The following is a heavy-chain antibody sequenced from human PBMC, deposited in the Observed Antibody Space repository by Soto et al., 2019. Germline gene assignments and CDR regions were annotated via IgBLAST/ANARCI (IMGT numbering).Heavy chain of an antibody. J-gene: IGHJ4*02. Sequence: EVQLLESGGGLVQPGGSLRLSCAAYGFTFSSFAMTWVRQAPGKGLEWVSCLTGSGDSTYYADSVKARFTISRDNSKNTLYLQMNSLRADDTALYYCAKGTAVTTGDMAYWGQGTLVTVSS. V-gene: IGHV3-23*01. CDR1: GFTFSSFA. CDR3: AKGTAVTTGDMAY. D-gene: IGHD4-17*01. CDR2: LTGSGDST.